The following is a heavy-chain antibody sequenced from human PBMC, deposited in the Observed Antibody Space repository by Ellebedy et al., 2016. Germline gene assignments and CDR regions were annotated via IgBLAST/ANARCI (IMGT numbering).Heavy chain of an antibody. D-gene: IGHD1-26*01. CDR3: ASFWELQGLDY. J-gene: IGHJ4*02. CDR2: ISSSSSYI. CDR1: GFTFSSYS. V-gene: IGHV3-21*01. Sequence: GGSLRLXCAASGFTFSSYSMNWVRQAPGKGLEWVSSISSSSSYIYYADSVKGRFTISRDNAKNSLYLQMNSLRAEDTAVYYCASFWELQGLDYWGQGTLVTVSS.